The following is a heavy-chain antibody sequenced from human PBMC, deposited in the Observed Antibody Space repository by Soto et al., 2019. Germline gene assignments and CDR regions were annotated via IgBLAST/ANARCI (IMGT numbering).Heavy chain of an antibody. CDR3: ARQSPVGSIAVAGSLYFDY. V-gene: IGHV5-51*01. Sequence: GESLKISCKGSGYSFPTHWIGWVRQMPGKGLEWMGIIYPGDSDTRYGPSFQGQVTISVDKSINTAYLQWSTLKASDTAMYYCARQSPVGSIAVAGSLYFDYWGQGTLVTVSS. J-gene: IGHJ4*02. CDR2: IYPGDSDT. D-gene: IGHD6-19*01. CDR1: GYSFPTHW.